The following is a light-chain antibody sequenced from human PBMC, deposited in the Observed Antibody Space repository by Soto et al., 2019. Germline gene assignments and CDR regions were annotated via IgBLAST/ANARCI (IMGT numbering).Light chain of an antibody. CDR3: QQYYSSPRT. V-gene: IGKV4-1*01. J-gene: IGKJ1*01. Sequence: DIVMTQSPDSLAVSLGERATINCKSSQSVLYSSNNKNYLAWYQQKPGQPPKLLIYWASTRESGVPDRFSGSGCGTDFTLTISILQAEDVAVYYCQQYYSSPRTFGQGTKVEIK. CDR1: QSVLYSSNNKNY. CDR2: WAS.